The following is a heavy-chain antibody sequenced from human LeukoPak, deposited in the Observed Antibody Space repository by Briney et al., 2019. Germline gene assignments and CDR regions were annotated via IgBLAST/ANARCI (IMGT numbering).Heavy chain of an antibody. CDR2: INPNSGGT. D-gene: IGHD1-26*01. J-gene: IGHJ4*02. CDR3: ARVSVQVGATLDY. Sequence: ASVKVSCKASGYTCTGPYMHWVRQAPGQGLEWVGWINPNSGGTNYAQNFQGRVAMTRDTSFSTAYMEVSRLRSDDTAVYYCARVSVQVGATLDYWGQGTLVTVSS. CDR1: GYTCTGPY. V-gene: IGHV1-2*02.